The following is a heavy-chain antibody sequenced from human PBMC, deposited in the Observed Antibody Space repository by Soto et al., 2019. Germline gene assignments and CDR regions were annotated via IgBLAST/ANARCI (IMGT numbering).Heavy chain of an antibody. CDR1: GYTFTSYA. V-gene: IGHV1-3*01. D-gene: IGHD2-2*01. CDR3: ARVEDIVVVPAYGMDV. J-gene: IGHJ6*02. CDR2: INAGNGNT. Sequence: ASVKVSCKASGYTFTSYAMHWVRQAPGQRLEWMGWINAGNGNTKYSQKFQGRVTITRDTSASTAYMELSSLGSEDTAVYYCARVEDIVVVPAYGMDVWGQGTTVTVSS.